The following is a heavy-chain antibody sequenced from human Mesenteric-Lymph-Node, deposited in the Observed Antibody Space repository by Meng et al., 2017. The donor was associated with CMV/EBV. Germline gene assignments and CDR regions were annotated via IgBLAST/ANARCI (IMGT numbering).Heavy chain of an antibody. CDR2: INPNSGGT. V-gene: IGHV1-2*02. CDR3: ARVRNIVVVPAGGYSYYGMDV. J-gene: IGHJ6*02. Sequence: ASVKVSCKASGYTFTGYYMHWVRQAPGQGLEWMGWINPNSGGTNYAQKFQGRVTMTRDTSISTAYMELSRLRSDDTAVYYCARVRNIVVVPAGGYSYYGMDVWGQGTTVTVSS. D-gene: IGHD2-2*01. CDR1: GYTFTGYY.